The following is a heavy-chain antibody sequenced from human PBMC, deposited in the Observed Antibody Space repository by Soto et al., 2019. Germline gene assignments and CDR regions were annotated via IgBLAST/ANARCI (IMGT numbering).Heavy chain of an antibody. V-gene: IGHV4-4*02. CDR3: ARYNIAAAGTNGMDV. CDR2: IYHSGST. D-gene: IGHD6-13*01. Sequence: SETLSLTCAASGGAISSSNWWSWVRQPPGKGLEWIGEIYHSGSTNYNPSLKSRVTISVDKSKNQFSLKLSSVTAADTAVYYCARYNIAAAGTNGMDVWGQGTTVTVSS. CDR1: GGAISSSNW. J-gene: IGHJ6*02.